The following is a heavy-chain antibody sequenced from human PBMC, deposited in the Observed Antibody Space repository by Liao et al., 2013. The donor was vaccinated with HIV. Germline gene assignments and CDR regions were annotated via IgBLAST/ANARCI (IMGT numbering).Heavy chain of an antibody. CDR2: INHSGST. CDR3: ARARVYYYDSSGYRPFYYFDY. J-gene: IGHJ4*02. V-gene: IGHV4-34*01. CDR1: GGSFSGYY. Sequence: QVQLQQWGAGLLKPSETLSLTCAVYGGSFSGYYWSWIRQPPGKGLEWIGEINHSGSTNYNPSLKSRVTISVDTSKNQFSLKLSSVTAADTAVYYCARARVYYYDSSGYRPFYYFDYWGQGTLVTVSS. D-gene: IGHD3-22*01.